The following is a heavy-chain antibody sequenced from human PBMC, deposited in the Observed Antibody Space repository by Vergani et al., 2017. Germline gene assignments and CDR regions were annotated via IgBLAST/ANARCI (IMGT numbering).Heavy chain of an antibody. CDR3: ARDRGNSGDYNFDY. Sequence: QVQLQQWGAGLLKPSETLSLTCAVYGGSFSGYYWSWIRQPPGKGLEWIGEINHSGSTNYNPSLKSRVTISVDTSKNQFSLKLSSVTAADTAVYYCARDRGNSGDYNFDYWGQGTLVTVSS. CDR1: GGSFSGYY. V-gene: IGHV4-34*01. J-gene: IGHJ4*02. CDR2: INHSGST. D-gene: IGHD1-26*01.